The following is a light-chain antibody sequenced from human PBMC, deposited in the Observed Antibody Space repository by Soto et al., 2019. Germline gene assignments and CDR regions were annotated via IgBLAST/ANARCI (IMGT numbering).Light chain of an antibody. V-gene: IGKV3-20*01. CDR2: GAS. J-gene: IGKJ4*01. CDR1: QTVSRSA. CDR3: QQYGNSPFT. Sequence: PGERATLSCRASQTVSRSALAWYQQKPGQAPRLLIYGASNRATGIPDRFSGSGSGTDFTLTISRLEPEDFEVYYCQQYGNSPFTFGGGTKVEI.